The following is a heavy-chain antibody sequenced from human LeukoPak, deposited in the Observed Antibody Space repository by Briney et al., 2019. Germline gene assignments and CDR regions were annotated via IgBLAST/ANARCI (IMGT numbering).Heavy chain of an antibody. Sequence: GGSLRLSCAASGFTFSSYAMSWVRQAPGKGLEWVSAITGSGGSTYYADSVKGRFTISRDNSKNTVYLQMNSLRGEDTAVYYCAKDTASSWWYFDLWGRGTLVTVST. CDR2: ITGSGGST. V-gene: IGHV3-23*01. CDR3: AKDTASSWWYFDL. J-gene: IGHJ2*01. CDR1: GFTFSSYA. D-gene: IGHD5-18*01.